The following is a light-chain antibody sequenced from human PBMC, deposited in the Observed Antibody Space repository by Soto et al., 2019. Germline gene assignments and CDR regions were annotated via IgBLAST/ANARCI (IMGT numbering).Light chain of an antibody. CDR1: SSDVGGYDY. CDR2: EVS. Sequence: QSALTQPASVSGSPGQSITISCTGTSSDVGGYDYVSWYQQYAGKAPKLMMYEVSNRPSGVSNRFSGSKSGNAASLTISGLQAEDEADYYCTSYTSSSTVVFGGGTKVTVL. J-gene: IGLJ2*01. CDR3: TSYTSSSTVV. V-gene: IGLV2-14*01.